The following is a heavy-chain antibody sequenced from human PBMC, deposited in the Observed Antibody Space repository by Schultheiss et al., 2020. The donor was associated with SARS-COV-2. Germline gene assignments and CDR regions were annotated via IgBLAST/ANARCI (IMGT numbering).Heavy chain of an antibody. CDR2: ISENGSNK. CDR1: GFTFSSYI. CDR3: ARDSRDWNGKGAFDI. Sequence: GGSLRLSCAASGFTFSSYIMHWVRQAPGKGLEWVALISENGSNKYYADSVEGRFTISRDNAKNSLYLQMNSLRAEDTAVYYCARDSRDWNGKGAFDIWGQGTMVTVSS. D-gene: IGHD1-1*01. J-gene: IGHJ3*02. V-gene: IGHV3-30*07.